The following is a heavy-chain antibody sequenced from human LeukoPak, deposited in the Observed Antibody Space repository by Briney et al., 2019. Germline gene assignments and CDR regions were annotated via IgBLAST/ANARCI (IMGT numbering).Heavy chain of an antibody. V-gene: IGHV3-74*01. D-gene: IGHD3-3*01. CDR3: ARGGLRFLEWLRDFDY. CDR1: GFTFSSYW. CDR2: INSDGSST. J-gene: IGHJ4*02. Sequence: GGSLRLSCAASGFTFSSYWMHWVRQAPGKGLVWVSRINSDGSSTSYADSVKGRFTISRDNAKNTLYLQMNSLRAEDTAVYYCARGGLRFLEWLRDFDYWGQGTLVTVSS.